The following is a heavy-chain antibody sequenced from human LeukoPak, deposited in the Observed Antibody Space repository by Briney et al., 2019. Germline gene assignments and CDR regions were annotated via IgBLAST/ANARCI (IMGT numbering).Heavy chain of an antibody. J-gene: IGHJ5*02. Sequence: RSGGSLRLSCAASGFTFDDYGMSWVRQAPGKGLEWVSGINWNGGSRGYADSVKGRFTITRDNAKNSLYLQMNSLRAEDTALYHCARGLGPTWFDPWGQGTLVTVSS. CDR3: ARGLGPTWFDP. D-gene: IGHD1-26*01. CDR2: INWNGGSR. V-gene: IGHV3-20*01. CDR1: GFTFDDYG.